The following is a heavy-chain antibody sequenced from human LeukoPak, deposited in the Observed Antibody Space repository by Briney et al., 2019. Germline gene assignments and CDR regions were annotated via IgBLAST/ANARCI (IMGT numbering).Heavy chain of an antibody. J-gene: IGHJ4*02. CDR3: ARLGEVITFGGVIVTPYYFDY. D-gene: IGHD3-16*02. V-gene: IGHV5-51*01. Sequence: GESLKISCKGSGYSFTSYWIGWVRQMPGKGLEWMGIIYPGDSDTRYSPSFQGQVTISADKSISTAYLQWSSLKASDTAMYYCARLGEVITFGGVIVTPYYFDYWGQGTLVTVSS. CDR1: GYSFTSYW. CDR2: IYPGDSDT.